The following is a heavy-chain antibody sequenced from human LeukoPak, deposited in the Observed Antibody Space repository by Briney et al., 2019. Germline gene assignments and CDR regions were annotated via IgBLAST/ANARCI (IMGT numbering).Heavy chain of an antibody. J-gene: IGHJ6*02. D-gene: IGHD3-9*01. CDR2: ISSSSSYI. V-gene: IGHV3-21*01. CDR3: ARGGCYDILTGYYKDYYYYYGMDV. Sequence: PGGSLRLSWAASGFTFSSYSMNWVRQAPGKGLEWVSSISSSSSYIYYADSVKGRFTISRDNAKNSLYLQMNSLRAEDTAVYYCARGGCYDILTGYYKDYYYYYGMDVWGQGTTVTVSS. CDR1: GFTFSSYS.